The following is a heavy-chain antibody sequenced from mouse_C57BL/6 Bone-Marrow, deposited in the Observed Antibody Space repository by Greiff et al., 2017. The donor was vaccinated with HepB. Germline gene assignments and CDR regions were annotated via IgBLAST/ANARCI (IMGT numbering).Heavy chain of an antibody. Sequence: QVQLQQSGAELARPGASVKLSCKASGYTFTSYGISWVKQRTGQGLEWIGEIYPRSGNTYYNEKFKGKATLTADKSSSTAYMELRSLTSEDSAVYVCERPYYGSSYWYFDDWGQGTTVTVSS. J-gene: IGHJ1*01. CDR3: ERPYYGSSYWYFDD. D-gene: IGHD1-1*01. V-gene: IGHV1-81*01. CDR2: IYPRSGNT. CDR1: GYTFTSYG.